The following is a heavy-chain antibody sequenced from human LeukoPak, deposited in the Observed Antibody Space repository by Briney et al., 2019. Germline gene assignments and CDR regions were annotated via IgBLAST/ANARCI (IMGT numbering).Heavy chain of an antibody. CDR2: ISGSGGST. J-gene: IGHJ5*02. CDR1: GCLFSIYA. CDR3: AYIYCSSTSCYDP. V-gene: IGHV3-23*01. D-gene: IGHD2-2*01. Sequence: GGSLRLSCAASGCLFSIYAMSWVRQAPGKGLEWVSAISGSGGSTYYADSVKGRFTISRDNSKNTLYLQMNSLRAEDTAVYYCAYIYCSSTSCYDPWGQGTLVTVSS.